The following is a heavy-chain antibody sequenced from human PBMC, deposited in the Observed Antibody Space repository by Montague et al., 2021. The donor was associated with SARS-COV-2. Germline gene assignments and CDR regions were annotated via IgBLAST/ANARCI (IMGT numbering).Heavy chain of an antibody. V-gene: IGHV3-21*01. CDR2: ISISSSHI. D-gene: IGHD4-17*01. CDR3: ARDRTTVNPPYYYYYYMDV. CDR1: GFTFSSYT. J-gene: IGHJ6*03. Sequence: SLRLSCAASGFTFSSYTMNWVRQAPGKGLQWVSSISISSSHIYYADSVKGRFTISRDNAKNSLYLQMNSLRAEDTAVYYCARDRTTVNPPYYYYYYMDVWGKGTTVTVSS.